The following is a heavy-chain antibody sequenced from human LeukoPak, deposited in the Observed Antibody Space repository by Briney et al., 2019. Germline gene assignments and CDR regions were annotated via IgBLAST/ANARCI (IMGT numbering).Heavy chain of an antibody. CDR2: IKRIFDGGTT. V-gene: IGHV3-15*01. D-gene: IGHD4-17*01. J-gene: IGHJ4*02. CDR1: GFTFSNTW. Sequence: PGGSLRLSCAASGFTFSNTWMNWVRQAPGEGLEWVGRIKRIFDGGTTDYAAPVKGRFTVSRDDSINTLYLQMSSLKTEDTAVYYCAAQGGSGDLRYWGQGTLVTVSS. CDR3: AAQGGSGDLRY.